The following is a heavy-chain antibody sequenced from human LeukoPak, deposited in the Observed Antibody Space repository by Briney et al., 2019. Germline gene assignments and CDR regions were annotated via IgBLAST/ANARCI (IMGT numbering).Heavy chain of an antibody. CDR2: IIHIFGTA. D-gene: IGHD3-16*01. V-gene: IGHV1-69*05. CDR3: ATPPHYDYVWGSSS. CDR1: GCTFSSYA. Sequence: SVKVSFKSSGCTFSSYAISWLRQPPGQGLEWMGGIIHIFGTANYAQKFQGRVTITTDESTSTAYMDLSSLRSEDADVYYCATPPHYDYVWGSSSWGQGTMVTVSS. J-gene: IGHJ3*01.